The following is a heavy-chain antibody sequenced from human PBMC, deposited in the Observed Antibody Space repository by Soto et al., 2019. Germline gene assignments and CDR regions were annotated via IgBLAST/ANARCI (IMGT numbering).Heavy chain of an antibody. D-gene: IGHD3-3*01. CDR3: ARGVTIFGNYGMDV. Sequence: XSVKVSCKASGYTFTSYGISWVRQAPGQGLEWMGWISAYNGNTNYAQKLQGRVTMTTDTSTSTAYMELRSLRSDDTAVYYCARGVTIFGNYGMDVWGQGTTVTVSS. J-gene: IGHJ6*02. CDR2: ISAYNGNT. CDR1: GYTFTSYG. V-gene: IGHV1-18*01.